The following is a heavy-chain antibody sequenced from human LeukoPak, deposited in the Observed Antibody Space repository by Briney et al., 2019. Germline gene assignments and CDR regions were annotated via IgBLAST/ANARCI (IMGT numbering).Heavy chain of an antibody. Sequence: GASVKVSCKASGYTFTGDYMHWVRQAPGQGLEWMGRINPNSGGTNYAQKFQGRVTMTRDTSISTAYMELSRLRSDDTAVYYCARDYDFWSGYFNDAFDIWGQGTMVTVSS. CDR3: ARDYDFWSGYFNDAFDI. CDR2: INPNSGGT. J-gene: IGHJ3*02. V-gene: IGHV1-2*06. CDR1: GYTFTGDY. D-gene: IGHD3-3*01.